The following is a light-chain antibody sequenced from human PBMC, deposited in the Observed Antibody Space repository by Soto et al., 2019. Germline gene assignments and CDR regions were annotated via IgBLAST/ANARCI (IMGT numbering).Light chain of an antibody. Sequence: EIVMTQSPATLSVSPGERATLSCRASQSVSSNLAWYQQKPGQAPRLLIYGASTRATGIPARFSGSGSGTELTLPLSPLQSKDLAVYYWQQYRNWPTEFPFGPGTKVDIK. CDR2: GAS. J-gene: IGKJ3*01. V-gene: IGKV3-15*01. CDR3: QQYRNWPTEFP. CDR1: QSVSSN.